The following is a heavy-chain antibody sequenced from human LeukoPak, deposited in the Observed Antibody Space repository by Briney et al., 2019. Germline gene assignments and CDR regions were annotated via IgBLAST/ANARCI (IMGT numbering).Heavy chain of an antibody. J-gene: IGHJ4*02. CDR1: GYTFTGYY. D-gene: IGHD4-17*01. CDR2: TNPSGGST. V-gene: IGHV1-46*01. CDR3: ARARTVTSTFDY. Sequence: ASVKVSFKASGYTFTGYYMHWVRQAPGQGLEWMGITNPSGGSTSYAQKFQGRVTMTRDTSTSTVYMELSSLRSEDTAVYYCARARTVTSTFDYWGQGTLVTVSS.